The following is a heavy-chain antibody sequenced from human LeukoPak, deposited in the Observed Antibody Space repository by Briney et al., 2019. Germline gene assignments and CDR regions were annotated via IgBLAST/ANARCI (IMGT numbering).Heavy chain of an antibody. D-gene: IGHD2-8*01. V-gene: IGHV3-21*01. CDR2: ISSSVSHT. J-gene: IGHJ4*02. CDR3: ARRDCSNGICLDY. CDR1: GFTFRSYA. Sequence: KTGGSLRLSCVASGFTFRSYAMHWVRQAPGKGLEWVSSISSSVSHTSYADSVKGRFTVSRDNAKNSLYLQMNSLRAEDTAVYYCARRDCSNGICLDYWGQGALVTVSS.